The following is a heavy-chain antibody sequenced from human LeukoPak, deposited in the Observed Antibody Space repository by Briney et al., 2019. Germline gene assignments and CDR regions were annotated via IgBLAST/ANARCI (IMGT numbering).Heavy chain of an antibody. D-gene: IGHD2-15*01. V-gene: IGHV3-7*01. CDR1: GFTFSSYW. CDR3: ARTTGYCSGGSCYHFDY. J-gene: IGHJ4*02. Sequence: GGSLRLSCAASGFTFSSYWMSWVRQAPGKGLEWVANIKQDGSEKYYVDSVKGRFTISRDNAKNSLYLQMNSLRAEDTAVYYCARTTGYCSGGSCYHFDYWGQGTLVTVSS. CDR2: IKQDGSEK.